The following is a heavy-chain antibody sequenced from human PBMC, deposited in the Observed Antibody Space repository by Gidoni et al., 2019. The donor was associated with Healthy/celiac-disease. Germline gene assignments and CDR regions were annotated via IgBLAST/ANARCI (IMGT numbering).Heavy chain of an antibody. CDR1: GYTFTGYY. D-gene: IGHD3-3*01. Sequence: QVQLVQSGAEVKKPGASVKVSCKASGYTFTGYYMHWVRQAPGQGLEWMGRINPNSGGTNYAQKFQGRVTMTRDTSISTAYMELSRLRSDDTAVYYCARVYYDFWSGYPPRNNAFDIWGQGTMVTVSS. V-gene: IGHV1-2*06. J-gene: IGHJ3*02. CDR2: INPNSGGT. CDR3: ARVYYDFWSGYPPRNNAFDI.